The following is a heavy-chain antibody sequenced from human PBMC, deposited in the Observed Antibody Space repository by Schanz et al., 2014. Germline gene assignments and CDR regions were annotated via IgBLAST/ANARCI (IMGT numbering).Heavy chain of an antibody. D-gene: IGHD2-15*01. V-gene: IGHV3-23*01. J-gene: IGHJ5*01. CDR2: IGVDGTTT. Sequence: EVQLLESGGGLVQPGGSLRLSCLASGFAFSSYGMNWLRQAPGKGLEWVSVIGVDGTTTYYADSVKGRFTISRDNSKNTLYLQMNSLRPEDTAVYYCAKTPREYCNYDNCPNWFDSWGQGTLVNVSS. CDR3: AKTPREYCNYDNCPNWFDS. CDR1: GFAFSSYG.